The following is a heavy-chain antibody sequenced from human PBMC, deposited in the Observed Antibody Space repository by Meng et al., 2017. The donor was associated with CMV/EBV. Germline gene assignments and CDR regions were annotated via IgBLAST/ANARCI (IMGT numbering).Heavy chain of an antibody. Sequence: QVKLVQSGAEVXXXXXSVKVFXXXSGDXFTGYYMHWVRQAPGQGLEWMGWINPNSGGTNYAQKFQGRVTMTRDTSISTAYMELSRLRSDDTAVYYCARSGRSSSWYGGSVEYWFDPWGQGTLVTVSS. CDR2: INPNSGGT. V-gene: IGHV1-2*02. CDR3: ARSGRSSSWYGGSVEYWFDP. J-gene: IGHJ5*02. CDR1: GDXFTGYY. D-gene: IGHD6-13*01.